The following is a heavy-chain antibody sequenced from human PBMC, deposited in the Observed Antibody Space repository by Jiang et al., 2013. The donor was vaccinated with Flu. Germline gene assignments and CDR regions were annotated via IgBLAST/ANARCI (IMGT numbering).Heavy chain of an antibody. D-gene: IGHD5-18*01. J-gene: IGHJ4*02. Sequence: GAEVKKPGESLRISCKGSGYSFTNFWINWVRQMPGKGLEWMGRIDPSDSYTNYSPSFQGHVTMSADKSISTAYLQWSSLKASDTAMYYCARQTARINTAMVEFDYWGQGTLVTVSS. V-gene: IGHV5-10-1*01. CDR3: ARQTARINTAMVEFDY. CDR1: GYSFTNFW. CDR2: IDPSDSYT.